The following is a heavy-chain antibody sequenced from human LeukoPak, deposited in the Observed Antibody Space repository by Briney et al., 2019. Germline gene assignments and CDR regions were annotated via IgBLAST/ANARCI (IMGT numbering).Heavy chain of an antibody. CDR3: ASRRVSFDAFDI. V-gene: IGHV4-39*01. Sequence: SETLSLTCPVSGGSISSTSYYWGWIRQPPGKGLEWIGSIYYSGSTYYNPSLKSRVTISVDTSKNQFSLKLSSVTAADTALYYCASRRVSFDAFDIWGQGTMVTVSS. CDR1: GGSISSTSYY. J-gene: IGHJ3*02. CDR2: IYYSGST.